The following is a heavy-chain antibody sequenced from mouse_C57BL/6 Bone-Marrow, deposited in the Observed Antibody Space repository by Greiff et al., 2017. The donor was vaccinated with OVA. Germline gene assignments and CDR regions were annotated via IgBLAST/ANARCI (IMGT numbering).Heavy chain of an antibody. D-gene: IGHD1-1*01. CDR3: ARGNFGSSFYAMDY. CDR1: GFNIKNTY. CDR2: IDPANDNT. J-gene: IGHJ4*01. V-gene: IGHV14-3*01. Sequence: EVKLQESVAELVRPGASVKLSCTASGFNIKNTYMHWVKQRPEQGLEWIGRIDPANDNTKYAPKFQGKATMTADTSSNTAYLQLSSLSSEDTAVYCCARGNFGSSFYAMDYGGQGTSVTVSS.